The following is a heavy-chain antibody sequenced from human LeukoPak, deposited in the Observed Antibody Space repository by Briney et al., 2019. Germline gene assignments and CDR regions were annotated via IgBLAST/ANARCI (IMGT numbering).Heavy chain of an antibody. J-gene: IGHJ5*02. D-gene: IGHD6-13*01. CDR3: AEPYSSSWPWFDP. V-gene: IGHV3-30*18. Sequence: GGSLRLSCAASGFTFSSYGMHWVRQAPGKGLEWVAVISYDGSNKYYADSVKGRFTISRDNSKNTLYLQMNSLRAEDTAVYYCAEPYSSSWPWFDPWGQGTLVTVSS. CDR1: GFTFSSYG. CDR2: ISYDGSNK.